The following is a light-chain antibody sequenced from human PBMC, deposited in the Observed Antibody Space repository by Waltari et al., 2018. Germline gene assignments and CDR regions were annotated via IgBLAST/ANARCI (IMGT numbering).Light chain of an antibody. V-gene: IGKV1-9*01. CDR2: AAS. CDR1: LGINSY. J-gene: IGKJ4*01. Sequence: DIQLTQSPSFLSASVGDRVTITCRASLGINSYLAWYQQKPGRAPKLLIYAASTLQSGVPSRFSGSGSGTEFNLTISSLQPEDFATYYCQQFKSYPLTFGGGTKVEIK. CDR3: QQFKSYPLT.